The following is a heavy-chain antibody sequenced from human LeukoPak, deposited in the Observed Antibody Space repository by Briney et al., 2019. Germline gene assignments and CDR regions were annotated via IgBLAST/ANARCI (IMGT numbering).Heavy chain of an antibody. V-gene: IGHV1-46*01. CDR1: GYTFTSYY. D-gene: IGHD5-18*01. CDR2: INPSGGST. Sequence: ASVKVSCKASGYTFTSYYMHWVRQAPGQGLDWTGIINPSGGSTSYAQKFQGRVTMTRDMSTSTFYMELSSQRSEDTAVYYCARAGEDTAMVTSDYWGQGTLVTVSS. J-gene: IGHJ4*02. CDR3: ARAGEDTAMVTSDY.